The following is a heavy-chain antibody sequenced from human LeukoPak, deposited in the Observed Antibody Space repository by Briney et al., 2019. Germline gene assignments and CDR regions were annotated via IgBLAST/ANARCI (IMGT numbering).Heavy chain of an antibody. CDR3: ARDRKEMATIDYYYYYMDV. CDR1: GGSISSYY. V-gene: IGHV4-59*01. D-gene: IGHD5-24*01. J-gene: IGHJ6*03. Sequence: SETLSLTCTVSGGSISSYYWSWIRQHPGKEPEWSGYIYYSGSTNYNRSLKSRVPISVDTSKNQFSLKLSSVTAADTAVYYCARDRKEMATIDYYYYYMDVWGKGTTVTVSS. CDR2: IYYSGST.